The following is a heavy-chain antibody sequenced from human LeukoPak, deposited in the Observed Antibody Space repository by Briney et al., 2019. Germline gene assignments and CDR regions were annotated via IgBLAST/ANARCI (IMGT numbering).Heavy chain of an antibody. J-gene: IGHJ4*02. CDR2: IYYSVTT. CDR1: GGSISSSDYY. V-gene: IGHV4-39*07. Sequence: SETLSLTCTVSGGSISSSDYYWGWIRQPPGKGLEWIGSIYYSVTTYYNPSLKSRVTISVDTSKNQFSLKLNSVTAADTAVYYCATAGRGSGTFYTFFDYWGQGSLVTVSS. CDR3: ATAGRGSGTFYTFFDY. D-gene: IGHD3-10*01.